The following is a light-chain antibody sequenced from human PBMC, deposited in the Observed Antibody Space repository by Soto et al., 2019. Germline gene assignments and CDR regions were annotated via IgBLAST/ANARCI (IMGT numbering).Light chain of an antibody. V-gene: IGKV1-12*02. Sequence: DIQMTQSPSSVSASVGDRVTITCRASQPVSSLLAWYQQKPREAPQLLFYDISSLQPGVPSRFSGSGSGTDFTLTISSLHPEDFASYYCQEANSFTFGGGTKVEIK. CDR2: DIS. CDR3: QEANSFT. J-gene: IGKJ4*01. CDR1: QPVSSL.